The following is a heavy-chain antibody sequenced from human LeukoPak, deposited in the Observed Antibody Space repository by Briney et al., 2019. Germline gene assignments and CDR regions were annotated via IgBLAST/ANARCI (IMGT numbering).Heavy chain of an antibody. CDR2: ISYDGSNK. CDR3: AKDWNDFWSGYRPPNWFDP. V-gene: IGHV3-30*18. D-gene: IGHD3-3*01. Sequence: GRSLRLSCAASGFTFSSYGMHWVRQAPGKGLEWVAVISYDGSNKYYADSVKGRFTISRDNSKNTLYLQMNSLRAEDTAVYYCAKDWNDFWSGYRPPNWFDPWGQGTLVTVSS. CDR1: GFTFSSYG. J-gene: IGHJ5*02.